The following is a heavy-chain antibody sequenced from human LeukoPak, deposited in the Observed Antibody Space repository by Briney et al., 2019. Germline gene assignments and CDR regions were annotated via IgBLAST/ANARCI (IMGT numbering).Heavy chain of an antibody. V-gene: IGHV3-23*01. J-gene: IGHJ4*02. CDR3: AKVRVATIYFDY. Sequence: GGSLRLSCAASGFPFSSYGMSWVRQAPGKGLEWVSAISGSGGSTYYADSVKGRFTISRDNSKNTLYLQMNSLRAEDTAVYYCAKVRVATIYFDYWGQGTLVTVSS. D-gene: IGHD5-12*01. CDR1: GFPFSSYG. CDR2: ISGSGGST.